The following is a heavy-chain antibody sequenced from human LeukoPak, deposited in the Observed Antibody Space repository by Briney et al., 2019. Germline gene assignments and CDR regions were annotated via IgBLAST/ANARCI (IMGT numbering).Heavy chain of an antibody. V-gene: IGHV4-34*01. CDR3: AGGYSYGSTYYYMDV. J-gene: IGHJ6*03. D-gene: IGHD5-18*01. CDR1: GGSFSGYY. CDR2: INHSGST. Sequence: SETLSLTCAVYGGSFSGYYWSWIRQPPGKGLEWIGEINHSGSTNYNPSLKSRVTISVDTSKNQFSLKLSSVTAADTAVYYCAGGYSYGSTYYYMDVWGKGTTVTISS.